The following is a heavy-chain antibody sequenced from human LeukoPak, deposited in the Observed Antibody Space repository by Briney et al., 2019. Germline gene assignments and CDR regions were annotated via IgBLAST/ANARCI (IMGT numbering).Heavy chain of an antibody. V-gene: IGHV4-34*01. Sequence: PSETLSLTCAVYGGSLSGYYWSWIRQPPGKGLEWIGEINHSGSTNYNPSLKSRVTISVDTSKNQFSLKLSSVTAADTAVYYCTCSGRWYYYYMDVWGKRTTVTVSS. CDR3: TCSGRWYYYYMDV. CDR1: GGSLSGYY. J-gene: IGHJ6*03. D-gene: IGHD3-10*02. CDR2: INHSGST.